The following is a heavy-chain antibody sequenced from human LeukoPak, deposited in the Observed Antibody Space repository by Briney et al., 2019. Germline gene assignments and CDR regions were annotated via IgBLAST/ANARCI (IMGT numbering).Heavy chain of an antibody. V-gene: IGHV3-48*02. D-gene: IGHD2-8*01. CDR2: ISSSSSTI. Sequence: GGSLRLSCAASGFTFSSYSMNWVRQAPGKGLEWVSYISSSSSTIYYADSVKGRFTISRDNAKNSLYLQMNSLRDEDTAVYYCARERGYCTNGVCSETNAFDIWGQGTMVTVSS. CDR3: ARERGYCTNGVCSETNAFDI. J-gene: IGHJ3*02. CDR1: GFTFSSYS.